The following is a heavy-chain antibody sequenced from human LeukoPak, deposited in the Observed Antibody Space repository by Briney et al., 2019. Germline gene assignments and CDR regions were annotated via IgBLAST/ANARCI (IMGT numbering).Heavy chain of an antibody. Sequence: GGSLRLSCAASGLTFSSYVMNWVRQAPGKGLEWVSVISGGGGSTYYADSVKGRFTISRDNSKNTLFLQMNSLRAEDTAVYYCAKGEYCSSTSCYVGWFDPWGQGTLVTVSS. CDR2: ISGGGGST. J-gene: IGHJ5*02. D-gene: IGHD2-2*01. CDR1: GLTFSSYV. V-gene: IGHV3-23*01. CDR3: AKGEYCSSTSCYVGWFDP.